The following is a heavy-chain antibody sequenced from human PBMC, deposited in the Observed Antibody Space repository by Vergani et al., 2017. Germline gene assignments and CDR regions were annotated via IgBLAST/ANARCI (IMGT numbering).Heavy chain of an antibody. CDR1: GASVNSYY. Sequence: QVKLQESGPGLVKPSETLSLTCTVSGASVNSYYWGWIRQPPGKGLEWIGGIYHSGSTYYNPSLKSRVTISVDTSKNQFSLKLSSVTAADTAVYYCARFRSGYFDYWGQGTLVTVSS. CDR2: IYHSGST. J-gene: IGHJ4*02. V-gene: IGHV4-38-2*02. D-gene: IGHD2-15*01. CDR3: ARFRSGYFDY.